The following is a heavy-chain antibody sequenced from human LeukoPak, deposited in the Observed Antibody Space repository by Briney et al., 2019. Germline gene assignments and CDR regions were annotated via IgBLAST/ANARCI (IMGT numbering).Heavy chain of an antibody. CDR3: AKDRVLGSEQLVDY. D-gene: IGHD6-6*01. J-gene: IGHJ4*02. CDR1: GFTFSSYG. V-gene: IGHV3-30*18. Sequence: GGSLRLSCAASGFTFSSYGMHWVRQAPGKGLEWVAVISYDGSNKYYADSVKGRFTISRDNSKNTLYLQMNSLRAEDTAVYYCAKDRVLGSEQLVDYWGQGTLVTVSS. CDR2: ISYDGSNK.